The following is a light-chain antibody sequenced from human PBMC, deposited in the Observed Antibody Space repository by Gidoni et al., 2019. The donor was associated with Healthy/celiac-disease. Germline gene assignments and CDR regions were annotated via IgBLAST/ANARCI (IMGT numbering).Light chain of an antibody. CDR3: QQYDNLRGVT. V-gene: IGKV1-33*01. J-gene: IGKJ3*01. Sequence: DIQITQSPSSLSASVGDRVTITCQASQDISNYLNWYQQKPGKAPKLLIYDASNLETGVPSRFSGSGSGTDFTFTISSLQPEDIATYYCQQYDNLRGVTFGPXTKVDIK. CDR2: DAS. CDR1: QDISNY.